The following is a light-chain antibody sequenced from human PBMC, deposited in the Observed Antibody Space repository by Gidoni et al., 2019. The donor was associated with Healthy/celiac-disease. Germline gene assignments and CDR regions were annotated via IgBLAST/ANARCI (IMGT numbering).Light chain of an antibody. CDR3: QQRSNWPPWT. CDR1: QSVSSY. Sequence: EIVLTQSPATLSLSPGERATLSCRASQSVSSYLAWYQQKPGQAPRLLIYDASNRATGIPARCSGSGSGTDFTLTISSLEPEDFAVYYCQQRSNWPPWTFGQGTKLEIK. CDR2: DAS. V-gene: IGKV3-11*01. J-gene: IGKJ2*01.